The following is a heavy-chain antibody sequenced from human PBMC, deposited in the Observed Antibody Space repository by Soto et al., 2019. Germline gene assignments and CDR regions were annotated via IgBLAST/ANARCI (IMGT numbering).Heavy chain of an antibody. CDR2: INAGNGNT. D-gene: IGHD6-6*01. V-gene: IGHV1-3*01. J-gene: IGHJ5*02. CDR3: ARDASIAARFSFYWFDP. CDR1: GYTFTSYA. Sequence: ASVKVSCKASGYTFTSYAMHWVRQAPGQRLEWMGWINAGNGNTKYSQKFQGRVTITRDTSASTAYMELSSLRSEDTAVYYCARDASIAARFSFYWFDPWGQGTLVTVSS.